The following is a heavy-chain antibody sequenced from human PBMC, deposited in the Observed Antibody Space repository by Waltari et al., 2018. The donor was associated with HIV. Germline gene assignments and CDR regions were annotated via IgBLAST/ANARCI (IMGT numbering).Heavy chain of an antibody. J-gene: IGHJ5*02. CDR2: IIPIFGTA. V-gene: IGHV1-69*01. Sequence: QVQLVQSGAEVKKPGSSVKVSCKASGGTFSSYAISWVRQAPGQGLEWMGGIIPIFGTANYAQKFQGRVTITADESTSTAYMELSSLRSEDTAVYYCAREWAGIAAAGTNWFDPWGQGTLVTVSS. CDR1: GGTFSSYA. D-gene: IGHD6-13*01. CDR3: AREWAGIAAAGTNWFDP.